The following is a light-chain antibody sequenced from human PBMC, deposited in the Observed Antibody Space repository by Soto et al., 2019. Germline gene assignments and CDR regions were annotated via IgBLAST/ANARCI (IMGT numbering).Light chain of an antibody. J-gene: IGLJ3*02. Sequence: QPVLTQSPSASASLGASVKLTCTLSSGHSTYAIAWHQQQPERGPRYLMKVNSDGSHSKGDVIPDRFSGSSSGAERYLTISSLQSEDEADYYCQTWATGIRVFGGGTKLTVL. CDR3: QTWATGIRV. V-gene: IGLV4-69*01. CDR1: SGHSTYA. CDR2: VNSDGSH.